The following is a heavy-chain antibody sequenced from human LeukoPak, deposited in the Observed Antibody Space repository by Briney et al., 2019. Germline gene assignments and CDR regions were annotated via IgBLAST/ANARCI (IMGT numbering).Heavy chain of an antibody. D-gene: IGHD3-3*01. CDR1: GGTFSSYA. V-gene: IGHV1-69*01. CDR3: ARGVDFWSGYSAQYYYYMDV. J-gene: IGHJ6*03. Sequence: SVKVSCKASGGTFSSYAISWVRQAPGQGLEWMGGIIPIFGTANYAQKFQGRVTITADESTSTAYMELSSLRSDDTAVYYCARGVDFWSGYSAQYYYYMDVWGKGTTVTVFS. CDR2: IIPIFGTA.